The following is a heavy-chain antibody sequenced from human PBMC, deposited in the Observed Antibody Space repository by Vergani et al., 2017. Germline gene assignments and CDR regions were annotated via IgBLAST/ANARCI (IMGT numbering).Heavy chain of an antibody. CDR2: FNPSGGST. Sequence: QVQLVQSGAEVKKPGAPVQVSSQAFGYPFPPYYIHWVRPPPGQRLVCWGIFNPSGGSTSYAQKFQGRVTMTRDTSTSTVYMELSRLRSEDTAVYYCARRDRDGDLDYWGQGTLVTVSS. J-gene: IGHJ4*02. CDR3: ARRDRDGDLDY. V-gene: IGHV1-46*01. CDR1: GYPFPPYY. D-gene: IGHD4-17*01.